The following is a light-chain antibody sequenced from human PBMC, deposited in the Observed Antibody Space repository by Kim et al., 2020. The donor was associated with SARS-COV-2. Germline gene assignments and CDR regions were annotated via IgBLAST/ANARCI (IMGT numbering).Light chain of an antibody. Sequence: QLVLTQPPSASGTPGQRVTISCSGSSSNIGSNRVYWYQQVPGTAPKLLIHQDDRRPSGVPDRFSGSKSGTSASLAISGLRSEDEADYYCAAWDGSLRSAVFGGGTQLTVL. J-gene: IGLJ7*01. V-gene: IGLV1-47*01. CDR1: SSNIGSNR. CDR3: AAWDGSLRSAV. CDR2: QDD.